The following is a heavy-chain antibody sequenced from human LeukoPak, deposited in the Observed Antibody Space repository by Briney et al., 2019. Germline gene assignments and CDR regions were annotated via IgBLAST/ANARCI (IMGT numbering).Heavy chain of an antibody. J-gene: IGHJ5*02. V-gene: IGHV4-34*01. D-gene: IGHD5-12*01. CDR1: GGSFSGYY. Sequence: PSETLSLTCAVYGGSFSGYYWSWIRQPPGKGLEWIGEINHSGSTNYNPSLKSRVTISVDTSKNQFSLKLSSVTAADTAVYYCARAPDGYLDPWGQGTLVTVSS. CDR2: INHSGST. CDR3: ARAPDGYLDP.